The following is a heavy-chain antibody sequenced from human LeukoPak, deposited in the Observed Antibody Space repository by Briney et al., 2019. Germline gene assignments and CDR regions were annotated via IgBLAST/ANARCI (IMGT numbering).Heavy chain of an antibody. CDR1: GGSISSYY. CDR3: ARAEYCSSTSCYTGGYYYYHYMDV. CDR2: IYYSGST. V-gene: IGHV4-59*01. D-gene: IGHD2-2*02. J-gene: IGHJ6*03. Sequence: PSETLSLTCTVSGGSISSYYWSWIRQPPGKGLEWIGYIYYSGSTNYNPSLKSRVTISLDTSKNQFSLKLSSVTAADTAVYYCARAEYCSSTSCYTGGYYYYHYMDVWGKGTTVTVSS.